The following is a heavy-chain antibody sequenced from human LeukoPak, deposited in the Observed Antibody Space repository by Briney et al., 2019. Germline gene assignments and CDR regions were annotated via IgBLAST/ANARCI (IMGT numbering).Heavy chain of an antibody. Sequence: GGPLRLSCAASGFTFSSYGMHWVRQAPGKGLEWVAVISYDGSNKYYADSVKGRFTISRDNSKNTLYLQMNSLRAEDTAVYYCAKGYDSSGYLHDYWGQGTLVTVSS. J-gene: IGHJ4*02. V-gene: IGHV3-30*18. D-gene: IGHD3-22*01. CDR1: GFTFSSYG. CDR2: ISYDGSNK. CDR3: AKGYDSSGYLHDY.